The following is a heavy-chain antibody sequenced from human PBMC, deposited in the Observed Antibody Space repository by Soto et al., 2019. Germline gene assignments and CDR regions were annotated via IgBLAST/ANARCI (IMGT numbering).Heavy chain of an antibody. CDR1: GFTFSSYG. V-gene: IGHV3-33*01. D-gene: IGHD3-22*01. Sequence: QVQLVESGGGVVQPGRSLRLSCAASGFTFSSYGMHWVRQAPGKGQEWVAVIWYDGSNKYYADSVKGRFTISRDNSKNTLYLQMNSLRAEDTAVYYCARDYDSSGYYFDYWGQGTLVTVSS. J-gene: IGHJ4*02. CDR2: IWYDGSNK. CDR3: ARDYDSSGYYFDY.